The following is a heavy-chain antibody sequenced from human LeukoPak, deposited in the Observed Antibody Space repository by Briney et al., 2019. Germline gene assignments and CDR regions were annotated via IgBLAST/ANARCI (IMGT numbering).Heavy chain of an antibody. CDR2: TSNTGGST. J-gene: IGHJ2*01. CDR1: GFTFDNYA. D-gene: IGHD2-15*01. V-gene: IGHV3-23*01. Sequence: GGSLRLSCAASGFTFDNYAMTWVRQAPGRGLEWVSTTSNTGGSTYYADSVKGRFTISRDNSKNTLYLQMNSLRAEDTAVYYCARRRMVAALMNWYFDLWGRGTRVTVSS. CDR3: ARRRMVAALMNWYFDL.